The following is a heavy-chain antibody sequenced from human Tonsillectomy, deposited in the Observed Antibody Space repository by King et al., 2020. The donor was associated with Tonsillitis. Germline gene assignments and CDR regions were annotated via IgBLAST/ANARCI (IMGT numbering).Heavy chain of an antibody. Sequence: VQLVESGAEVKKPGESLKISCKGSGYSFTSYWISWVRKMPGKGLEWRGIIYPGDSETRYSPSFQGQVTISADKSISTAYLQWSSLKASDTAMYYCARGGYGGNSRRPFDYWGQGTLVTVSS. CDR1: GYSFTSYW. CDR2: IYPGDSET. V-gene: IGHV5-51*01. J-gene: IGHJ4*02. D-gene: IGHD4-23*01. CDR3: ARGGYGGNSRRPFDY.